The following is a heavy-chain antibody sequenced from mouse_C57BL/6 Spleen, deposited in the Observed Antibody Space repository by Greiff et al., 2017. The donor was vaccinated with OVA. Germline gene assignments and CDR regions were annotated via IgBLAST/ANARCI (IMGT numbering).Heavy chain of an antibody. Sequence: VKLQESGAELVRPGASVKLSCKASGYTFTDYYINWVKQRPGQGLEWIARIYPGSGNTYYNEKFKGKATLTAEKSSSTAYMQLSSLTSEDSAVYFCARGAYWGQGTLVTVSA. CDR1: GYTFTDYY. CDR3: ARGAY. V-gene: IGHV1-76*01. CDR2: IYPGSGNT. J-gene: IGHJ3*01.